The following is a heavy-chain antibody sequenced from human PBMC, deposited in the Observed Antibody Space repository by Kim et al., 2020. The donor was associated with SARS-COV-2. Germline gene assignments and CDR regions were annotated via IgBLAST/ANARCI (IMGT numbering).Heavy chain of an antibody. CDR3: ARDSTPGWLGKTDY. D-gene: IGHD6-19*01. Sequence: GGSLRLSCAASGFTFSSYAMHWVRQAPGKGLEWVAVISYDGSNKYYADSVKGRFTISRDNSKNTLYLQMNSLRAEDTAVYYCARDSTPGWLGKTDYWGQGTLVTVSS. CDR1: GFTFSSYA. CDR2: ISYDGSNK. J-gene: IGHJ4*02. V-gene: IGHV3-30*04.